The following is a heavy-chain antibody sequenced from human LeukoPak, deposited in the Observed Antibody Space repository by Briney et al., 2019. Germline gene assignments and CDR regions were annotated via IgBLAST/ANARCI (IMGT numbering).Heavy chain of an antibody. CDR2: LSDSGVTT. D-gene: IGHD6-19*01. CDR3: AKGGSGGVYLYSGMDV. J-gene: IGHJ6*02. Sequence: GGSLRLSCAASGFTFTSYAMFWVRQAPGKGLEWVSTLSDSGVTTYYADSVKGRFTFSRDNSNNTLSLQMSSLRAEDTAVYFCAKGGSGGVYLYSGMDVWGQGTTVTVSS. V-gene: IGHV3-23*01. CDR1: GFTFTSYA.